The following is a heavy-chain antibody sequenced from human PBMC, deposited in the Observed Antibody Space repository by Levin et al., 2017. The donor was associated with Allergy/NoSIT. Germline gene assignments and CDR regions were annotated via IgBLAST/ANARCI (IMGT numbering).Heavy chain of an antibody. V-gene: IGHV3-21*01. CDR2: ISSSSSYI. D-gene: IGHD6-19*01. CDR3: ARGLPQQWLVEVYYFDY. CDR1: GFTFSSYS. J-gene: IGHJ4*02. Sequence: GESLKISCAASGFTFSSYSMNWVRQAPGKGLEWVSSISSSSSYIYYADSVKGRFTISRDNAKNSLYLQMNSLRAEDTAVYYCARGLPQQWLVEVYYFDYWGQGTLVTVSS.